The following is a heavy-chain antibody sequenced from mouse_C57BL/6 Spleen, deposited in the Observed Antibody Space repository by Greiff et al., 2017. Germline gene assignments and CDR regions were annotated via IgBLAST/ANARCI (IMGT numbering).Heavy chain of an antibody. CDR3: ARSTGTRFAY. J-gene: IGHJ3*01. D-gene: IGHD4-1*02. CDR2: IDPSDSYT. CDR1: GYTFTSYW. Sequence: VQLQQSGAELVKPGASVKLSCKASGYTFTSYWMQWVKQRPGQGLEWIGEIDPSDSYTNYNQKFKGKATLTVDTSSSTAYMQLSSLTSEDSAVYYCARSTGTRFAYWGQGTLVTVSA. V-gene: IGHV1-50*01.